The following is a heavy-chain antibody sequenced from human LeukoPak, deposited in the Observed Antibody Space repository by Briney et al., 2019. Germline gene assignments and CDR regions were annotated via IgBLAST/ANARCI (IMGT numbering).Heavy chain of an antibody. V-gene: IGHV1-69*13. D-gene: IGHD1-1*01. Sequence: ASVTVSCKASGYTFTSYAMHWVRQAPGQRLEWMGGIIPIFGTANYAQKFQGRVTITADESTSTAYMELSSLRSEDTAVYYCAREEVETGTTGYYYGMDVWGQGTTVTVSS. J-gene: IGHJ6*02. CDR3: AREEVETGTTGYYYGMDV. CDR1: GYTFTSYA. CDR2: IIPIFGTA.